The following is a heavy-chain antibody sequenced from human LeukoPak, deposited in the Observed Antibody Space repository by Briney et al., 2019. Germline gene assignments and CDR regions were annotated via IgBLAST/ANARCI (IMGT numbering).Heavy chain of an antibody. J-gene: IGHJ4*02. CDR1: GFTFSTYP. CDR3: AREVSNHFDY. Sequence: GGSLRPSCAASGFTFSTYPMNWVRQAPGKGLEWVSYISAGITTIYYADSVKGRYTISRDNAKNSLYLQMNSLRDEDTAVYYCAREVSNHFDYWGQGTLVTVSS. V-gene: IGHV3-48*02. D-gene: IGHD5/OR15-5a*01. CDR2: ISAGITTI.